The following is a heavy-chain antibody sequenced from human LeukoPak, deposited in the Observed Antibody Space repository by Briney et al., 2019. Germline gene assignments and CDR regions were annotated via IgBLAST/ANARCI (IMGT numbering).Heavy chain of an antibody. Sequence: GGSLRLSCAASGSTFSSYAMSWVRQAPGKGLEWVSAISGSGGSTHYADSVKGQFTISRDNSKNTLYLQMNSLRAEDTAVYYCAKSVVPAAIDPDAFDIWGQGTMVTVSS. J-gene: IGHJ3*02. CDR2: ISGSGGST. CDR1: GSTFSSYA. V-gene: IGHV3-23*01. D-gene: IGHD2-2*01. CDR3: AKSVVPAAIDPDAFDI.